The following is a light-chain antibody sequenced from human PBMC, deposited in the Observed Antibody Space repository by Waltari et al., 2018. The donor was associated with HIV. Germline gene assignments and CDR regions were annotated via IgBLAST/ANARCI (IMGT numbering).Light chain of an antibody. CDR2: EVI. CDR1: SRYVGAYNL. V-gene: IGLV2-23*02. J-gene: IGLJ2*01. CDR3: CSYSGTGVV. Sequence: QSALTQPASASGSPGQSITISCTGTSRYVGAYNLVSWYQKYPVKAPKLMIFEVIKRPSGVSDRFSGSRSGNTASLTISGLQTEDEGDYYCCSYSGTGVVFGGGTKVTVL.